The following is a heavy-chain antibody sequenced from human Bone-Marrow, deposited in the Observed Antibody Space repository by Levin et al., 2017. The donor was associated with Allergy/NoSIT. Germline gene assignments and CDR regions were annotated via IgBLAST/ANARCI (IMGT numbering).Heavy chain of an antibody. CDR1: GGSMSSYY. CDR2: IYHSGST. CDR3: ARGSSGQD. J-gene: IGHJ4*02. D-gene: IGHD6-19*01. Sequence: MASETLSLTCTVSGGSMSSYYWSWIRQPPGKGLEWIGYIYHSGSTNYNPSLKSRVTISIDTSKNQFSLNLSSVTAADTAVYYCARGSSGQDWGQGTLVTVSS. V-gene: IGHV4-59*01.